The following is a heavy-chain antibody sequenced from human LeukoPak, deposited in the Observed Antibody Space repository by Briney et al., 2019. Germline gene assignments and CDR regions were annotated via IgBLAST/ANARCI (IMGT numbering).Heavy chain of an antibody. CDR2: IRSKAYGGTT. CDR3: TRGPHYDSSGYNY. Sequence: GGSLRLSCTASGFTFGDYAMGWFRQAPGKGLEWVGFIRSKAYGGTTEYAASVKGRFTISRDDSKSIAYLQMNSLKTEDTAVYYCTRGPHYDSSGYNYWGQGTLVTVSS. D-gene: IGHD3-22*01. J-gene: IGHJ4*02. CDR1: GFTFGDYA. V-gene: IGHV3-49*03.